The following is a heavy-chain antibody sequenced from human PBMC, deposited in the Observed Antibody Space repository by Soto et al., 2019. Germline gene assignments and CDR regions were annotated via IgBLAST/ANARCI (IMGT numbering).Heavy chain of an antibody. Sequence: SVKVSCKASGFTFTSSAMQWVRQARGQRLEWIGWIVVGSGNTNYAQKFQERVTITRDMSTSTAYMELSSLRSEDTAVYYCAAASYGSGSYYRLHFDYWGQGTLVTVSS. CDR2: IVVGSGNT. D-gene: IGHD3-10*01. CDR3: AAASYGSGSYYRLHFDY. J-gene: IGHJ4*02. V-gene: IGHV1-58*02. CDR1: GFTFTSSA.